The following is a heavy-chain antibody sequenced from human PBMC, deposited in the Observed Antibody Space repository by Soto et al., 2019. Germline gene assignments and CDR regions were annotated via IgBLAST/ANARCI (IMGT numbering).Heavy chain of an antibody. D-gene: IGHD2-2*01. CDR1: GGSISSSSYY. CDR3: ARHVLGYCSSTSCPFDY. V-gene: IGHV4-39*01. Sequence: SETLSLTCTVSGGSISSSSYYWGWIRQPPGKGLEWIGTIFYSGSTYYNPSLKSRVTISVDTSKNQFSLKLSSVTAADTAVYYCARHVLGYCSSTSCPFDYWGQGTLVTVSS. CDR2: IFYSGST. J-gene: IGHJ4*02.